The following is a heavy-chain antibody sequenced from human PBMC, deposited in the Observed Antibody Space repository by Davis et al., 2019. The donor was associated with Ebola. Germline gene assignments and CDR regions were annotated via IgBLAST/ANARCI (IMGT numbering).Heavy chain of an antibody. CDR3: ARFLIVATIVDY. CDR2: IYYSGST. V-gene: IGHV4-30-4*01. Sequence: SETLSLTCTVSGGSISSGDYYWSWIRQPPGKGLEWIGYIYYSGSTYYNPSLKSRVTISVDTSKNQFSLKLSSVTAADTAVYYCARFLIVATIVDYWGQGTLVTVSS. CDR1: GGSISSGDYY. D-gene: IGHD5-12*01. J-gene: IGHJ4*02.